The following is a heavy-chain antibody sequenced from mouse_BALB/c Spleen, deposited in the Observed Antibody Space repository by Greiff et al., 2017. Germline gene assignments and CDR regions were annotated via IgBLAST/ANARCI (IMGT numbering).Heavy chain of an antibody. Sequence: LQEPGAELVKPGASVKMSCKASGYTFTSYNMHWVKQTPGQGLEWIGAIYPGNGDTSYNQKFKGKATLTADKSSSTAYMQLSSLTSEDSAVYDCARSPYGDYAMDDWGQGTSVTVSS. V-gene: IGHV1-12*01. D-gene: IGHD2-10*02. J-gene: IGHJ4*01. CDR1: GYTFTSYN. CDR3: ARSPYGDYAMDD. CDR2: IYPGNGDT.